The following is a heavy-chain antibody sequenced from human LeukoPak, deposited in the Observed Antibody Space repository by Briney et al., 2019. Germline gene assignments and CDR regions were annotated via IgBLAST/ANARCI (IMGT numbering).Heavy chain of an antibody. CDR3: ARDRGGSMDAFDI. J-gene: IGHJ3*02. D-gene: IGHD2/OR15-2a*01. CDR1: GGSISSHY. Sequence: PSETLSLTCTVSGGSISSHYWSWIRQPAGKGLEWIGRTYTSGSTNYNPSLKSRVTISVDKSKNQFSLKLSSVTAADTAVYYCARDRGGSMDAFDIWGQGTMVTVSS. V-gene: IGHV4-4*07. CDR2: TYTSGST.